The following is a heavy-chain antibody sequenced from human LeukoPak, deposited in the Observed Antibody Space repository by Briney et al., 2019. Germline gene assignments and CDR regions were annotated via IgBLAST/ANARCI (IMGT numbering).Heavy chain of an antibody. CDR1: GGTFSSYA. J-gene: IGHJ4*02. V-gene: IGHV1-69*01. CDR3: ARVGVSYDILTGYFDY. CDR2: IIPIFGTA. Sequence: SVKVSCKASGGTFSSYAISWVRQAPGQGLEWMGGIIPIFGTANYAQKFQGRVTITADESTSIAYMELSSLRSEDTAVYYCARVGVSYDILTGYFDYWGQGTLVTVSS. D-gene: IGHD3-9*01.